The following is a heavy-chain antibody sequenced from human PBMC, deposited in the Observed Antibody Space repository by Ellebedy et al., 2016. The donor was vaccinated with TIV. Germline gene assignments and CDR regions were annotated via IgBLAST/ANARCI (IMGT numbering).Heavy chain of an antibody. CDR3: AKDQIEATSRDPFYGMDV. CDR2: ITRDGTST. D-gene: IGHD2-2*01. Sequence: GESLKTSCAASGFTFADFAIHWVRQVPGKGLGWVSVITRDGTSTYYADSVKGRFTISRDNSKNSLYLQMNSLRSEDTAFYYCAKDQIEATSRDPFYGMDVWGPGTTVTVSS. CDR1: GFTFADFA. V-gene: IGHV3-43*02. J-gene: IGHJ6*02.